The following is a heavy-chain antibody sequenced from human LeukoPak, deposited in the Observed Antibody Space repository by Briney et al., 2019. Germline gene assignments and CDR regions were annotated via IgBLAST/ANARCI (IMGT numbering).Heavy chain of an antibody. CDR2: ISPSGDIL. Sequence: GGSLRLSCAASGFTFSSHGIDWVRQAPGKGLEWVSGISPSGDILYYAGSVKGRFTISRDNSKNTVSLQMNSLRAEDTALYYCARDLDWGAFDAWGQGTLVTVSS. J-gene: IGHJ5*02. V-gene: IGHV3-23*01. D-gene: IGHD3-9*01. CDR3: ARDLDWGAFDA. CDR1: GFTFSSHG.